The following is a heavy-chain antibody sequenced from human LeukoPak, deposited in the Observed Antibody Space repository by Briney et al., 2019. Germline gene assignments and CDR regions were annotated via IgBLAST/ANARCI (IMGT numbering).Heavy chain of an antibody. Sequence: ASVKVSCKASGYTFTGYYMHWVRRAPGQGLEWMGWINPNSGGTNYAQKFQGRVTMTRDTSISTAYMELSRLRSDDTAVYYCARDGRYFDWLLPDYWGQGTLVTVSS. D-gene: IGHD3-9*01. CDR1: GYTFTGYY. V-gene: IGHV1-2*02. CDR2: INPNSGGT. J-gene: IGHJ4*02. CDR3: ARDGRYFDWLLPDY.